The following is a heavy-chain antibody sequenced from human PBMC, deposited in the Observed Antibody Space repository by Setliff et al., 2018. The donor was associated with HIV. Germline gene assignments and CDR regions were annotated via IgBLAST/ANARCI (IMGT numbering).Heavy chain of an antibody. CDR1: GGAFISHT. V-gene: IGHV1-69*04. CDR3: AKEQEIGSYLDP. Sequence: SVKVSCKASGGAFISHTFTWVRQAPGQGLEWMGRTIPILGIPNYAQNFQGRLTISADKSTRTAYLELSSLRSDDSAVYFCAKEQEIGSYLDPWGQGTLVTVSS. CDR2: TIPILGIP. D-gene: IGHD2-2*02. J-gene: IGHJ5*02.